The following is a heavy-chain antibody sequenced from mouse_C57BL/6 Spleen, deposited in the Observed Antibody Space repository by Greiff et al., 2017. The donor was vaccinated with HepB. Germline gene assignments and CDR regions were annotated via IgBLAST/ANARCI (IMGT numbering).Heavy chain of an antibody. V-gene: IGHV1-72*01. CDR1: GYTFTSYW. D-gene: IGHD1-1*01. CDR3: ARNYYGSSYAMDY. CDR2: IDTNSGGT. Sequence: QVQLKQSGAELVKPGASVKLSCKASGYTFTSYWMHWVKQRPGRGLEWIGRIDTNSGGTKYNEKFKSKATLTVDKPSSTAYMQLSSLTSEDSAVYYCARNYYGSSYAMDYWGQGTSVTVAS. J-gene: IGHJ4*01.